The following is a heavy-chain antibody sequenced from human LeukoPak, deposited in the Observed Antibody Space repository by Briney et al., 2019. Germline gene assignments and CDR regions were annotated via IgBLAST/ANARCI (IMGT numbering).Heavy chain of an antibody. CDR3: AGRRTVVTRGAFDY. J-gene: IGHJ4*02. V-gene: IGHV4-30-2*01. CDR1: GGSISSGGYS. Sequence: PSQTLSLTCAVSGGSISSGGYSWSWIRQPPGKGLEWIGYIYHSGSTYYNPSLKSRVTISVDTSKNQFSLKLSSVTAADTAVYYCAGRRTVVTRGAFDYWGQGTLVTVSS. D-gene: IGHD2-15*01. CDR2: IYHSGST.